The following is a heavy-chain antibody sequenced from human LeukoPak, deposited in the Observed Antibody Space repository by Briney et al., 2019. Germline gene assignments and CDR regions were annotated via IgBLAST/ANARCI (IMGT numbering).Heavy chain of an antibody. CDR2: IIGSGGST. Sequence: GGSLRLSCAASGFTFSSYAMSWVRQAPGKGLEWVSGIIGSGGSTYYADSVKGRFTISRGNSKNTLYLQMNSLRAEDTAVYFCAKGVHQLLYSASFDYWGQGTLVTVSS. D-gene: IGHD2-2*02. CDR3: AKGVHQLLYSASFDY. CDR1: GFTFSSYA. V-gene: IGHV3-23*01. J-gene: IGHJ4*02.